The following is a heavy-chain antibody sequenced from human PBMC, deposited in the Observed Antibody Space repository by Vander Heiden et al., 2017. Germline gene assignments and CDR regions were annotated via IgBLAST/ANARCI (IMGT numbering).Heavy chain of an antibody. D-gene: IGHD4-4*01. J-gene: IGHJ2*01. CDR2: ISGSGGST. Sequence: EVQLLESGGGLVQPGGSLRLSCAASGFTFSSYAMGWVRQAPGKGLEWVSAISGSGGSTYYADSVKGRFTISRDNSKNTLYLQMNSLRAEDTAVYYCAKDRLDDYSNSKGYWYFDLWGRGTLVTVSS. V-gene: IGHV3-23*01. CDR1: GFTFSSYA. CDR3: AKDRLDDYSNSKGYWYFDL.